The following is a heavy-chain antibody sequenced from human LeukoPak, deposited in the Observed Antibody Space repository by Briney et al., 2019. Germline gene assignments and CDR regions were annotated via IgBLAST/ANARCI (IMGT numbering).Heavy chain of an antibody. V-gene: IGHV4-59*08. J-gene: IGHJ6*02. CDR1: GGSISSYY. Sequence: SETLSLTCTVSGGSISSYYWSWIRQPPGKGLEWIGYIYYSGSTDYNPSLKSRVTISVDTSKNQFSLKLSSVTAADTAVYYCARHRRDMDVWGQGTTVTVSS. CDR2: IYYSGST. CDR3: ARHRRDMDV.